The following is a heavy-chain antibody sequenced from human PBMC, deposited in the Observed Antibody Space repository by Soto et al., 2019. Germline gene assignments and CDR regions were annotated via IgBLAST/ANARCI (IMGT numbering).Heavy chain of an antibody. J-gene: IGHJ5*02. CDR3: ARGYAGTTLPFDH. CDR1: GFSIRSGDYY. CDR2: IYYSGST. D-gene: IGHD1-7*01. V-gene: IGHV4-30-4*01. Sequence: AXETLVLTCNVSGFSIRSGDYYWSWIRQPPGKGLEWIGYIYYSGSTYYNPSLKSRVTISVDTSKNQFSLKLSSVTAADTAVYFCARGYAGTTLPFDHWGQGTLVTVSS.